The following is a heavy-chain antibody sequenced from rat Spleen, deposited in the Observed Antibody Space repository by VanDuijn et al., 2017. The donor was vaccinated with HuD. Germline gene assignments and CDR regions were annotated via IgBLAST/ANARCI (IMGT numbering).Heavy chain of an antibody. V-gene: IGHV2-45*01. CDR2: MWRSGST. J-gene: IGHJ4*01. CDR1: GFSLTSDS. Sequence: QVQLMESGPGLVQPSETLSLTCTVSGFSLTSDSVSWVRQPSGKGLEWVGVMWRSGSTEYNSALKSRLSISRDTSKNHIFLKMNSLQSEDTTTYYCARAPGNGYVMDAWGQGASVTVSS. CDR3: ARAPGNGYVMDA. D-gene: IGHD5-1*01.